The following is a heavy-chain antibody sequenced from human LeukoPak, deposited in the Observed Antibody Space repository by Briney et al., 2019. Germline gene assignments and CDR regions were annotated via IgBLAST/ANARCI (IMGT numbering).Heavy chain of an antibody. CDR2: ISSSSSYT. D-gene: IGHD4-17*01. CDR1: GFTFSDYY. CDR3: ARDRGYGDYGHYFDY. Sequence: GGSLRLSCAASGFTFSDYYMNWIRQAPGKGLEWVSYISSSSSYTNYADSVKGRFTIPRDNAKNSLYLQMNSLRAEDTAVYYRARDRGYGDYGHYFDYWGQGTLVTVSS. V-gene: IGHV3-11*05. J-gene: IGHJ4*02.